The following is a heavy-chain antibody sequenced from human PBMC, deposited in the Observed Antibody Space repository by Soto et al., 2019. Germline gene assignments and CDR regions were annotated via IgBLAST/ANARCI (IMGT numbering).Heavy chain of an antibody. CDR2: IKQDGSEK. J-gene: IGHJ6*02. CDR1: GFTFSSYW. Sequence: GGSLRLSCAASGFTFSSYWMSWVRQAPGKGLEWVANIKQDGSEKYYVDSVKGRFTISRDNAKNSLYLQMNSLRAEDTAVYYCARDLLWVAVAVPLPYYYGMDVWGQGTTVTVSS. V-gene: IGHV3-7*05. CDR3: ARDLLWVAVAVPLPYYYGMDV. D-gene: IGHD6-19*01.